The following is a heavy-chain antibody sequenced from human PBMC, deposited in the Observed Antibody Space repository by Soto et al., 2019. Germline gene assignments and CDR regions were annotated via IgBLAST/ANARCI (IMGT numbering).Heavy chain of an antibody. Sequence: PGGSLRLSCAASGFTFSSYAMSWVRQAPGKGLEWVSAISGSGGSTYYADSVKGRFTISRDNSKNTLYLQKNSLRAEDTAVYYCAKQADLSSAYYYGMDVWGQGTTVTVSS. CDR2: ISGSGGST. D-gene: IGHD6-19*01. J-gene: IGHJ6*02. CDR1: GFTFSSYA. V-gene: IGHV3-23*01. CDR3: AKQADLSSAYYYGMDV.